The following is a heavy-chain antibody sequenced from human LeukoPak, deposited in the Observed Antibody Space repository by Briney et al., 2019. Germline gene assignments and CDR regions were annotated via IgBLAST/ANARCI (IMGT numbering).Heavy chain of an antibody. CDR1: GGSISSYY. J-gene: IGHJ5*02. CDR2: IYYSGST. Sequence: PSQTLSLTCTVSGGSISSYYWSWIRQPPGKGLEWIGYIYYSGSTNYNPSLKSRVTISVDPSKNQFSLKLSSVTAADTAVYYCARDYSSSWYGPNNWFDPWGQGTLVTVSS. CDR3: ARDYSSSWYGPNNWFDP. V-gene: IGHV4-59*01. D-gene: IGHD6-13*01.